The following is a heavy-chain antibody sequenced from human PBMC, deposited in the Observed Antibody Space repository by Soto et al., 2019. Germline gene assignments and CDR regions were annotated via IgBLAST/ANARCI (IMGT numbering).Heavy chain of an antibody. D-gene: IGHD3-22*01. V-gene: IGHV5-51*01. Sequence: PGESLKISCKGSGYTFTDSWIGWVRQMPGKGLEYMGIIFPSDSDTRYSPSFQGQVTISVTKSITTVFLQWSSLRASDTAMYYCARQIYDSDTGPNFQYYFDSWGQGTPVTVSS. J-gene: IGHJ4*02. CDR2: IFPSDSDT. CDR3: ARQIYDSDTGPNFQYYFDS. CDR1: GYTFTDSW.